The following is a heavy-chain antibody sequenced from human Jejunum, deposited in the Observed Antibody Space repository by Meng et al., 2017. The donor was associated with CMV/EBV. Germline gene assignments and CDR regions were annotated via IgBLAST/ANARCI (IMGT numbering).Heavy chain of an antibody. J-gene: IGHJ6*02. CDR1: FSSYE. V-gene: IGHV3-48*03. CDR2: IDSSGSTT. D-gene: IGHD2-8*01. Sequence: FSSYEMNWVRQAPGKGLEWLSHIDSSGSTTSYTDSVKGRFTISRDNAKNSLYLQMNRLRAEDTALYYCAREPAVYAPPDYYGMDVWGQGTTITVSS. CDR3: AREPAVYAPPDYYGMDV.